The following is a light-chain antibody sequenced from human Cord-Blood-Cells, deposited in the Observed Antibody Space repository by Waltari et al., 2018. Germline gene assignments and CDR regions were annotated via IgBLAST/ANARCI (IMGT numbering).Light chain of an antibody. CDR2: DVS. Sequence: QSALTQPASVSGSPGQSITISCTGTSSDVGGYNYVSWYQQHPGKAPKLMIYDVSNRPTGVSNRFSGSESGNTASLTISGHQAEDEADYYCSSHTSSSTLVFGGGTKLTVL. CDR3: SSHTSSSTLV. V-gene: IGLV2-14*01. CDR1: SSDVGGYNY. J-gene: IGLJ2*01.